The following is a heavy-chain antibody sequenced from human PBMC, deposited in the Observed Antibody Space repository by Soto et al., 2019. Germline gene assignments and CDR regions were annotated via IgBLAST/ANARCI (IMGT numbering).Heavy chain of an antibody. CDR3: AKDLGSGKPYYYYAMDV. CDR2: ISYDGSNK. J-gene: IGHJ6*02. Sequence: QGQLVESGGGVVQPGTSLRLSCEASGFIFSRYVMHWVRQAPGKGLEWVAVISYDGSNKYYAESVKGRFIISRDKSENTLYLQMNSLRAEDTAVYYCAKDLGSGKPYYYYAMDVWGQGTTVTVSS. V-gene: IGHV3-30*18. CDR1: GFIFSRYV. D-gene: IGHD3-10*01.